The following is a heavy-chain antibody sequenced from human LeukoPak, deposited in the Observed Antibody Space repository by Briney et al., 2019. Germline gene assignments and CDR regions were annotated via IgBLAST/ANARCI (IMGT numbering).Heavy chain of an antibody. CDR2: IIPIFGTA. D-gene: IGHD6-6*01. CDR1: GGTFSSYA. V-gene: IGHV1-69*06. J-gene: IGHJ6*03. CDR3: ARVEIAARTLYYYYYMDV. Sequence: SVKVSCKASGGTFSSYAISWVRQAPGQGLEWMGGIIPIFGTANYAQKFQGRVTITADKSTSTAYMELSSLRSEDTAVYYCARVEIAARTLYYYYYMDVWGKGTTVTVSS.